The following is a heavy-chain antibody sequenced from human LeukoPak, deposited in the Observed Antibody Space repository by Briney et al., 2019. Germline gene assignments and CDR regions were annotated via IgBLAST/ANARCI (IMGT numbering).Heavy chain of an antibody. CDR1: GYTFTGYY. CDR3: ARGPILNLLTYDY. V-gene: IGHV1-2*02. D-gene: IGHD2-8*01. Sequence: HEASVKVSCRASGYTFTGYYMHWVRQAPGQGLEWMGWINPNSGGTNYAQKFQGRVTMTRDTSISTAYMELRSLRSDDTAVYYCARGPILNLLTYDYWGQGTLVTVSS. CDR2: INPNSGGT. J-gene: IGHJ4*02.